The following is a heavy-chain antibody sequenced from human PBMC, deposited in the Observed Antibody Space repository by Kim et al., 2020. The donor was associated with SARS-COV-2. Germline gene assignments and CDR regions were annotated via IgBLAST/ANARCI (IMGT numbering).Heavy chain of an antibody. V-gene: IGHV6-1*01. Sequence: SQTLSLTCAISGDSVSSNSAAWNWIRQSPSRGLEWLGRTYYRSKWYNDYAVSVKSRIIINPDTSKNQFSLQLNSVTPEDTAVYYCARGRPDYDILTPPYHFDYWGQGTLVTVSS. CDR3: ARGRPDYDILTPPYHFDY. J-gene: IGHJ4*02. D-gene: IGHD3-9*01. CDR2: TYYRSKWYN. CDR1: GDSVSSNSAA.